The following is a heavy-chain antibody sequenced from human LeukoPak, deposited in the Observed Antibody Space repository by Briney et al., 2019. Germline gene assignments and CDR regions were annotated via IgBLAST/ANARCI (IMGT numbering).Heavy chain of an antibody. J-gene: IGHJ4*02. CDR3: ASHWGNWNDLHY. CDR1: GYTFTSYY. Sequence: GASGKVPCKASGYTFTSYYMHWVRQAPGQGLEWMGIINPSGGSTSYAQKFQGRVTMTRDTSTSTVYMELSSLRSEDTAVYYCASHWGNWNDLHYWGQGTLVTVSS. CDR2: INPSGGST. D-gene: IGHD1-1*01. V-gene: IGHV1-46*01.